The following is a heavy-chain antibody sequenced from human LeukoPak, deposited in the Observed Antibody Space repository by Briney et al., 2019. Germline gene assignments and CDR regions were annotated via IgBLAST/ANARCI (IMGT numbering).Heavy chain of an antibody. CDR2: ISGSGSVS. Sequence: RGSLRLSCAASGFTFTGFSMNWVRQAPGKGLEWISYISGSGSVSYYEDSVKGRFTISRDNAKNSLYLQMNSLRDEDTALYYCARDGGFGFLAAFDIWGQGTMVTVSS. CDR1: GFTFTGFS. J-gene: IGHJ3*02. V-gene: IGHV3-48*02. D-gene: IGHD3-10*01. CDR3: ARDGGFGFLAAFDI.